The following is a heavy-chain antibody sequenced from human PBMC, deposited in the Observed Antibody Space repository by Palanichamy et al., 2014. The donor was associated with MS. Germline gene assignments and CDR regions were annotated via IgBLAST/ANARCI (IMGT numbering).Heavy chain of an antibody. J-gene: IGHJ4*02. CDR2: ISASGGST. CDR3: AKYLSNSAYRVMDY. CDR1: GFTFISYA. V-gene: IGHV3-23*04. D-gene: IGHD5-12*01. Sequence: DVQLVQSGGGLVQPGGSLRLSCAASGFTFISYAMTWVRQAPGKGLEWVSDISASGGSTYYADSVKGRFTIPRDNSKNTLYLQMNSLRAEDTAVYFCAKYLSNSAYRVMDYWGLGTLVTVSS.